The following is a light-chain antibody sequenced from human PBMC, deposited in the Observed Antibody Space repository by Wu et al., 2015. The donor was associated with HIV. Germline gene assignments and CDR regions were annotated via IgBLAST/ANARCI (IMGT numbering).Light chain of an antibody. CDR2: EAY. Sequence: ENTLMQFPGTLSVSPGEGVTLFCNATQNVGSLGSNWLAWYQHKPGQSPRLLIYEAYKKAAGVSARFSGAGSGTDFTLTISRLDPEDFAFYFCQQYGSTPITFGPRDTSGHET. J-gene: IGKJ5*01. CDR3: QQYGSTPIT. CDR1: QNVGSLGSN. V-gene: IGKV3-20*01.